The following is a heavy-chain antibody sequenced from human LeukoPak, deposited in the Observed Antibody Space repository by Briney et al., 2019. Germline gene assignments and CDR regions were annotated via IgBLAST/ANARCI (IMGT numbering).Heavy chain of an antibody. J-gene: IGHJ5*02. CDR2: IYKSGRT. V-gene: IGHV4-39*07. D-gene: IGHD1-26*01. CDR1: GASITSSTYY. CDR3: ARDSYSGSSNWFDP. Sequence: TSETLSLTCTVSGASITSSTYYWGWIRQPPGKGLEWIGTIYKSGRTYYTPSLKSRVTISVDTSKNQFSLKLSSVTAADTAVYYCARDSYSGSSNWFDPWGQGTLVTVSS.